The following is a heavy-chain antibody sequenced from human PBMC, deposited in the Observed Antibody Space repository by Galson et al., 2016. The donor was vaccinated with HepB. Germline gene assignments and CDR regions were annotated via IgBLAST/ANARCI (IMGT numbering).Heavy chain of an antibody. J-gene: IGHJ4*02. CDR2: IKSRTDGGTT. Sequence: SLRLSCAASGFTFNDAWMNWVRQAPGKGLEWVGRIKSRTDGGTTDYAAPVKDRFTISRDDLKNTLHLQMNSLRAEETAVYFCARGPYEDGVASLDYWGPGTLVTVSS. V-gene: IGHV3-15*07. D-gene: IGHD3-22*01. CDR3: ARGPYEDGVASLDY. CDR1: GFTFNDAW.